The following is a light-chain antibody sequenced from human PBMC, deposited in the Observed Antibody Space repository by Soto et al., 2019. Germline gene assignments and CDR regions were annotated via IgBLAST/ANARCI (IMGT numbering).Light chain of an antibody. J-gene: IGKJ1*01. Sequence: EIQMTQSPSSLSASVGDRVTITCRASENSGSLLAWYQQKPGKAPKLLIYKASSLETGVPSRFSGGGSGTEFTLTISSLEPDDFATYYCQQYGIYSWTFGQGTKVDIK. CDR1: ENSGSL. CDR3: QQYGIYSWT. CDR2: KAS. V-gene: IGKV1-5*03.